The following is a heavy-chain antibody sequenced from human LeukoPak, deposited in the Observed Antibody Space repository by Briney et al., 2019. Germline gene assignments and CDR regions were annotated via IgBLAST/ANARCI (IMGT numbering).Heavy chain of an antibody. Sequence: GGSLRLSCAASGFTFSSYWMHWVRHAPGKGLVWVSRIDSDGSATNYADSVKGRFTISRDNAKNTLYLQMNSLRAEDTAVYYCTTHRVAGGTIDYWGQGTLVTVSS. J-gene: IGHJ4*02. D-gene: IGHD6-13*01. CDR1: GFTFSSYW. V-gene: IGHV3-74*01. CDR2: IDSDGSAT. CDR3: TTHRVAGGTIDY.